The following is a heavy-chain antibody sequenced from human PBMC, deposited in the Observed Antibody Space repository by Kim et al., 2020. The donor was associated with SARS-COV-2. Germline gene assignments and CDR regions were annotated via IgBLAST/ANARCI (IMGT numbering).Heavy chain of an antibody. V-gene: IGHV1-2*02. D-gene: IGHD2-21*02. J-gene: IGHJ4*02. CDR1: GYTFTDYN. CDR2: INPKSGDT. Sequence: ASVKVSCKASGYTFTDYNIHWVRQAPGQGLEWMGWINPKSGDTQYALNFQGRVTMTRDTSISTAYMELSSLRSDDTAVYYCASGVKHNCGVGCYSDYGDFWGQGTLVTVSS. CDR3: ASGVKHNCGVGCYSDYGDF.